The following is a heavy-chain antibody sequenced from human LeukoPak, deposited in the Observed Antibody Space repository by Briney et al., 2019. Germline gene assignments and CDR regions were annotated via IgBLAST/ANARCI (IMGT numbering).Heavy chain of an antibody. CDR1: GYTFTSYG. CDR2: ISAYNGNT. D-gene: IGHD2-2*01. J-gene: IGHJ4*02. Sequence: ASVKVSCKASGYTFTSYGISWVRQAPGQGLEWMGWISAYNGNTNYAQKLQGRVTMTTDTSTSTAYMELRSLRSDDTAVYYCARDSIVVVPAALLYWGQGTLVTVPS. CDR3: ARDSIVVVPAALLY. V-gene: IGHV1-18*01.